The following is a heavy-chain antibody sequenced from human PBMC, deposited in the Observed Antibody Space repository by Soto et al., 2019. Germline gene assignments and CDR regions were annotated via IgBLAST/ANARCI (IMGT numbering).Heavy chain of an antibody. CDR2: IIPIFGTA. V-gene: IGHV1-69*06. CDR3: ARDGGIAARRLGYYYYMDV. J-gene: IGHJ6*03. D-gene: IGHD6-6*01. Sequence: SVKVSCKASGGTFSSYAISWVRQAPGQGLEWMGGIIPIFGTANYAQKFQGRVTITADKSTSTAYMELSSLRSEDTAVYYCARDGGIAARRLGYYYYMDVWGKGTTVTVSS. CDR1: GGTFSSYA.